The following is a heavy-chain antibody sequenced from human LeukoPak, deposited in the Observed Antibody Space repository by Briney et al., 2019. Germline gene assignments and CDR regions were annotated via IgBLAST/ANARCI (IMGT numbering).Heavy chain of an antibody. CDR2: IYYSGST. CDR1: GGSISSSSYY. V-gene: IGHV4-39*07. D-gene: IGHD5-24*01. Sequence: PSETLSLTCTVSGGSISSSSYYWGWIRQPPGKGLEWIGSIYYSGSTYYNPSLKSRVTISVDTSKNQFSLKLSSVTAADTAVYYCARWLQSISTEYYFDYWGQGTLVTVSS. J-gene: IGHJ4*02. CDR3: ARWLQSISTEYYFDY.